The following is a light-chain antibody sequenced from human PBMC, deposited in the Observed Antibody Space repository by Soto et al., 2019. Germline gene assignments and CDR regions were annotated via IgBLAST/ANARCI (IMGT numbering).Light chain of an antibody. J-gene: IGKJ1*01. CDR3: QQYNNWPPWT. Sequence: EIVLTQSPATLSVSPGESATLSCRASQRVSSNLAWYQQKPGQAPRLLIYGASTRATGIPARFSGSGSGTEFTLTISSLHSEDFAVYYCQQYNNWPPWTFGQGTKVDIK. CDR1: QRVSSN. CDR2: GAS. V-gene: IGKV3-15*01.